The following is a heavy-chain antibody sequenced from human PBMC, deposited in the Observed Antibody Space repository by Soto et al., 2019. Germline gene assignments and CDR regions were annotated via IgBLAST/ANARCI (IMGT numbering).Heavy chain of an antibody. D-gene: IGHD1-26*01. J-gene: IGHJ2*01. CDR1: EFSFSSYG. Sequence: QVHLVGSGGGVVQPGRSLRLSCAASEFSFSSYGMHWVRQTPDKGLEWVAAISSDASEKFYSDSVKGRFTISRDNSKNTVYLQMNSLSDEDTAMFSCAKNPELGKWYFELWGRGTQVTVSS. V-gene: IGHV3-30*18. CDR3: AKNPELGKWYFEL. CDR2: ISSDASEK.